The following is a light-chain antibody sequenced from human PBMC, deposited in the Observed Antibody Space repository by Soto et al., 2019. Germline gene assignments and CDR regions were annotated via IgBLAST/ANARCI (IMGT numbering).Light chain of an antibody. CDR2: EVS. J-gene: IGLJ3*02. CDR1: SSDVGDYNY. Sequence: QSALTQPPSASGSPGQSVTISCTGTSSDVGDYNYVSWYQQHPGKAPKLMIYEVSKRPSGVPDRFSGSKSDNTASLTVSGLQAEDEADYYCNSYAGSNIWVSGGGTKLTVL. CDR3: NSYAGSNIWV. V-gene: IGLV2-8*01.